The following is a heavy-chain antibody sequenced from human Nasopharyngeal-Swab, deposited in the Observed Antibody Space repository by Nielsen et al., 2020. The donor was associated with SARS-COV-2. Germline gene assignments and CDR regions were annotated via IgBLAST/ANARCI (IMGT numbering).Heavy chain of an antibody. V-gene: IGHV1-3*01. CDR2: INGGNGNT. D-gene: IGHD3-10*01. CDR1: GYTFTSYV. J-gene: IGHJ5*02. Sequence: ASVKVSCKASGYTFTSYVMHWVRQAPGQRLEWMGWINGGNGNTEYSQKFQGRVTINRDTSARTAYMELSSLRSEDTAVYYCAAYPMVRGVIKNWFDPWGQGTLVTVSS. CDR3: AAYPMVRGVIKNWFDP.